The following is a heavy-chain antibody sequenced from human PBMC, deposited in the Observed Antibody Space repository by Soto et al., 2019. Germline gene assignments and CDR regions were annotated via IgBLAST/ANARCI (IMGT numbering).Heavy chain of an antibody. CDR3: ASTVVGAKSFDY. V-gene: IGHV4-39*01. CDR2: IYYSGST. J-gene: IGHJ4*02. CDR1: GGSISSSSYY. Sequence: PSETLSLTCAVSGGSISSSSYYWGWIRQPPGKGLEWIGSIYYSGSTYYNPSLKSRVTISVDTSKNQFSLKLSSVTAADTAVYYCASTVVGAKSFDYWGQGTLVTVSS. D-gene: IGHD1-26*01.